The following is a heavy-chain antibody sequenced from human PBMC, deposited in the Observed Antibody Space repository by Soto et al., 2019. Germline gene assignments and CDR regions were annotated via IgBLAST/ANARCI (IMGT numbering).Heavy chain of an antibody. CDR3: ARVLVGATSHSDPDY. D-gene: IGHD2-15*01. CDR1: GGSVSSGSYY. CDR2: VEYSGGT. J-gene: IGHJ4*02. V-gene: IGHV4-39*01. Sequence: LSLTCTVSGGSVSSGSYYWAWVRQPPGKGLEWIGSVEYSGGTYYNPSLKSRVSISVDTSKNQFSLRLRSVTAADTAVYYCARVLVGATSHSDPDYWGQGTLVTVSS.